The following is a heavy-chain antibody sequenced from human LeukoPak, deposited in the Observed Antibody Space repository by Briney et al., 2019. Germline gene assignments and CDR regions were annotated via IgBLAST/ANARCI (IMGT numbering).Heavy chain of an antibody. CDR3: ARVLDYGSGSSASPFYYYYGMDV. D-gene: IGHD3-10*01. Sequence: GGSLRLSCAASRFTFSSYWMSWVRQAPGKGLEWVANIKQDGSEKYYVDSVKGPFTISRDNAKNSLYLQMNSLRAEDTAVYYCARVLDYGSGSSASPFYYYYGMDVWGQGTTVTVSS. CDR1: RFTFSSYW. J-gene: IGHJ6*02. V-gene: IGHV3-7*01. CDR2: IKQDGSEK.